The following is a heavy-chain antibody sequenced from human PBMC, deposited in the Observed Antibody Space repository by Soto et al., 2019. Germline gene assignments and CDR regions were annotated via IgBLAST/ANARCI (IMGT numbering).Heavy chain of an antibody. CDR3: AKGSIEYSASVDN. D-gene: IGHD5-12*01. CDR1: GFSFSSYA. Sequence: DVHLLESGGGLVQPGGSLRLSCAASGFSFSSYAMVWVRQAPGTGLEWVAVISARGGSSYFADFVKGRFPLSRDNSKNVLSLEMNSLRAEDTAIYFCAKGSIEYSASVDNWGQGTLVVVSS. V-gene: IGHV3-23*01. CDR2: ISARGGSS. J-gene: IGHJ4*02.